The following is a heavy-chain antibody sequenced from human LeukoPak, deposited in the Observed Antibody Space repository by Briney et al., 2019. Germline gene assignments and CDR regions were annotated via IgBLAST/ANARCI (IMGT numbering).Heavy chain of an antibody. CDR3: ARIIVGAPYYYYYGMDV. J-gene: IGHJ6*02. CDR2: INTNTGNP. D-gene: IGHD1-26*01. CDR1: GYTFTSYA. Sequence: WASVKVSCKASGYTFTSYAMNWVRQAPGQGLEWMGWINTNTGNPTYAQGFTGRFVFSLDTSVSTAYLQISSLKAEDTAVYYCARIIVGAPYYYYYGMDVWGQGTTVTVSS. V-gene: IGHV7-4-1*02.